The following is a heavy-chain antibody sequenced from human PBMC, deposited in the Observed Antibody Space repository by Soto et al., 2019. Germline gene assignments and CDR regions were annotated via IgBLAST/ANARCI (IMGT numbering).Heavy chain of an antibody. D-gene: IGHD3-3*01. CDR2: IIPIFGTA. CDR1: GGTFSSYA. J-gene: IGHJ5*02. Sequence: SVKVSCKASGGTFSSYAISWVRQAPGQGLEWMGGIIPIFGTANYAQKFQGRVTITADKSTSTAYMELSSLRSEDTAVYYCARHLAQYYDFWSGPGPWGQGTLVTVSS. CDR3: ARHLAQYYDFWSGPGP. V-gene: IGHV1-69*06.